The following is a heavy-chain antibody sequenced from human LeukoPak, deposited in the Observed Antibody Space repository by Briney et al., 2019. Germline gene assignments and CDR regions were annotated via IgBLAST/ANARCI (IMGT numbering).Heavy chain of an antibody. CDR2: IYPGDSDT. D-gene: IGHD3-10*01. CDR1: GYSFTTYW. V-gene: IGHV5-51*01. Sequence: GESLETSLEASGYSFTTYWIAWVRQMPGKGLEWMGIIYPGDSDTRYSPSFQGQVTISADKSTSTAYLQWSSLKASDSAMYYCARQHGSGNYKCRAIDYWGEG. J-gene: IGHJ4*02. CDR3: ARQHGSGNYKCRAIDY.